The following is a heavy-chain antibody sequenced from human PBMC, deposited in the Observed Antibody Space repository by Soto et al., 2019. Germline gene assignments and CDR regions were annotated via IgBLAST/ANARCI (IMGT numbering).Heavy chain of an antibody. CDR3: ARDHVGPVSSFDI. J-gene: IGHJ3*02. Sequence: GASVKVSCKASGYTFTDYYIHWVRQAPGQGLECMGWINSNSGGADYAQKFQGRVTLTRDTSISTAYMELTRLRSDDTAVYYCARDHVGPVSSFDIRGQGTMVTVSS. CDR2: INSNSGGA. D-gene: IGHD1-26*01. CDR1: GYTFTDYY. V-gene: IGHV1-2*02.